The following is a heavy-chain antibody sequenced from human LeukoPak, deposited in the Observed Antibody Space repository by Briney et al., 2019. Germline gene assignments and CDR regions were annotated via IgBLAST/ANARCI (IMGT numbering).Heavy chain of an antibody. Sequence: PGGSLRLSCAASGFTFSNYGMNWVRQAPGKGLEWVSVIYSGGSTYYADSVKGRFTISRDNSKNTLYLQMNSLRAEDTAVYYCARDSYSGSYPSYYYYYMDVWGKGTTVTISS. V-gene: IGHV3-53*01. CDR3: ARDSYSGSYPSYYYYYMDV. J-gene: IGHJ6*03. D-gene: IGHD3-10*01. CDR1: GFTFSNYG. CDR2: IYSGGST.